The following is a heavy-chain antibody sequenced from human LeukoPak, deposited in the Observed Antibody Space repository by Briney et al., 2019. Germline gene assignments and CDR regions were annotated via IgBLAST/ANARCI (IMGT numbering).Heavy chain of an antibody. CDR2: ISSSGSTI. CDR1: GFTFSKAW. Sequence: PGGSLRLSCAASGFTFSKAWMTWVRQAPGKGLEWVSYISSSGSTIYYADSVKGRFTISRDNAKNSLYLQMHSLRAEDTAVYYCVRWYDAFDIWGQGTMVTVSS. V-gene: IGHV3-11*04. CDR3: VRWYDAFDI. J-gene: IGHJ3*02. D-gene: IGHD2-15*01.